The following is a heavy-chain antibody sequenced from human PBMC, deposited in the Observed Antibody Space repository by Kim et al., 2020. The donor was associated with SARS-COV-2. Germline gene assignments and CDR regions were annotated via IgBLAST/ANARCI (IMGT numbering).Heavy chain of an antibody. CDR1: GYSFNNYW. CDR2: IYPGTSET. CDR3: ARRHLNDWYFEF. Sequence: GESLKISCKTSGYSFNNYWIAWVSQKPGQGLEWMGVIYPGTSETIYGPSFQGQVTISVDKSISTAYLQWSSLKASDTAVYYCARRHLNDWYFEFWGRGTLVTVSS. V-gene: IGHV5-51*01. J-gene: IGHJ2*01.